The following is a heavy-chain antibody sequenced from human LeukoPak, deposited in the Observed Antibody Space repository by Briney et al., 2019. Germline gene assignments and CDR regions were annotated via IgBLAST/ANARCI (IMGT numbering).Heavy chain of an antibody. J-gene: IGHJ6*03. CDR2: IYTSGST. Sequence: PSETLSLTCTVSGGSISSYYWSWIRQPAGKGLEWIGRIYTSGSTNYNPSLKSRVTMSVDTSKNQFSLKLSSVTAADTAVYYCARDRGSTVAARPGDYYYYMDVWGKGTTVTVSS. D-gene: IGHD6-6*01. CDR1: GGSISSYY. V-gene: IGHV4-4*07. CDR3: ARDRGSTVAARPGDYYYYMDV.